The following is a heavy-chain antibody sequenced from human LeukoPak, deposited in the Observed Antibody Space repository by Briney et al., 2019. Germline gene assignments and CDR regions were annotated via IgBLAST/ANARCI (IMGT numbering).Heavy chain of an antibody. CDR3: ARAGPSSSWHQFDY. J-gene: IGHJ4*02. CDR1: GFTVSRNY. V-gene: IGHV3-66*01. Sequence: GGSLRLSCAASGFTVSRNYMSWVRQAPGKGLEWVSVIYSGGRTYYADSVKGRFTISRDNSKNTLYLQMNSLRAEVTAVYYCARAGPSSSWHQFDYWGQGTLVTVSS. D-gene: IGHD6-13*01. CDR2: IYSGGRT.